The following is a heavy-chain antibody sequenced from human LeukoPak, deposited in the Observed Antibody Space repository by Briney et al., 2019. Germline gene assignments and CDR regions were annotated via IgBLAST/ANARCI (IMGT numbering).Heavy chain of an antibody. D-gene: IGHD6-13*01. CDR2: IHYSGST. Sequence: SETLSLTCTVSGGSITNYYWSWIRQPPGKGLEWIGYIHYSGSTKYKSSLKSRVTISVDTSKNQFSLKLNSVTAADTAVYYCARAERMAAAADYWGQGTLVTVSS. CDR1: GGSITNYY. CDR3: ARAERMAAAADY. V-gene: IGHV4-59*01. J-gene: IGHJ4*02.